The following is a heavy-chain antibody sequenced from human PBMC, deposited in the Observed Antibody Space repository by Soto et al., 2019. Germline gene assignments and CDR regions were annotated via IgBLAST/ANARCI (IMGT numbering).Heavy chain of an antibody. Sequence: ASVKVSCKASGYTFSNFGINWVRQAPGQGLEWVGWISTYNGNTNYAQKVQGRVTMTTDTSTSTAYMELRSLRSDDTAVYYCARGRYCSSISCSLGVEFDSWGQGTLVTV. CDR3: ARGRYCSSISCSLGVEFDS. CDR1: GYTFSNFG. D-gene: IGHD2-2*01. CDR2: ISTYNGNT. V-gene: IGHV1-18*01. J-gene: IGHJ4*02.